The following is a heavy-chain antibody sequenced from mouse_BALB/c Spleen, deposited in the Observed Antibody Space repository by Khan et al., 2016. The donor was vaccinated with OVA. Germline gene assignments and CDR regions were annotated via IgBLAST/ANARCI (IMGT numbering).Heavy chain of an antibody. CDR2: IYPYNDDT. J-gene: IGHJ4*01. D-gene: IGHD1-1*01. V-gene: IGHV1S136*01. CDR3: ARSTTDYYTMGY. Sequence: VRLQQSGPELVKPGASVKMSCKASGYTFTDYVIHWVKQKPGQGLEWIGYIYPYNDDTESTERFKGKATLTLDKSSNTAYMDLSSLTSADSAVYYCARSTTDYYTMGYWGQGTSVTVSS. CDR1: GYTFTDYV.